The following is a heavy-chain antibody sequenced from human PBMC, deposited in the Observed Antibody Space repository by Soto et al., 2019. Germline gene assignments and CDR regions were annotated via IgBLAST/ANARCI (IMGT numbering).Heavy chain of an antibody. CDR2: IYYSGST. J-gene: IGHJ4*02. CDR1: GGSISSGGYY. D-gene: IGHD6-19*01. V-gene: IGHV4-31*03. CDR3: ARTGIAVAGPKHFDY. Sequence: NPSLTCTVSGGSISSGGYYWSWIRQHPGKGLEWIGYIYYSGSTYYNPSLKSRVTISVDTSKNQFSLKLSSVTAADTAVYYCARTGIAVAGPKHFDYWGQGTLVTVSS.